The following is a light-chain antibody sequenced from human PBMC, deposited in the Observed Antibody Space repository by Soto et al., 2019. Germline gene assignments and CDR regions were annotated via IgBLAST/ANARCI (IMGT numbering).Light chain of an antibody. CDR1: SSNIGSNT. J-gene: IGLJ2*01. Sequence: QSVLTQPPSASGTPGQRVTISCSGSSSNIGSNTVNWHQQLPGTAPKLLIYSNNQRTSGVPDRFSGSKSGTSASLAISGLQSEDEADYYCAAWDDSLNAPVFGGGTKVTVL. V-gene: IGLV1-44*01. CDR3: AAWDDSLNAPV. CDR2: SNN.